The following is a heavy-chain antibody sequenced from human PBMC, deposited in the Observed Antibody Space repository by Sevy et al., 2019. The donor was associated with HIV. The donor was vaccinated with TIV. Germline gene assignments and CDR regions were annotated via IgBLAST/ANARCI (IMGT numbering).Heavy chain of an antibody. CDR3: TRWKAAQSIFDY. J-gene: IGHJ4*02. V-gene: IGHV3-49*04. CDR1: GFTFGDYA. Sequence: GGSLRLSCTGSGFTFGDYAMSWVRQAPGKGLEWVAFLKHKAYGGTLDYAASVKGRFSISRDDSKSIAHLQMNDLKTEDTGVYYCTRWKAAQSIFDYWGQGALVTVSS. CDR2: LKHKAYGGTL. D-gene: IGHD6-13*01.